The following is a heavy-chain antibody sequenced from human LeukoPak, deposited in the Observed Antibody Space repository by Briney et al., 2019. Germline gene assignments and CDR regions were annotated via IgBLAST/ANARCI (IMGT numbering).Heavy chain of an antibody. V-gene: IGHV3-7*01. CDR3: ARDVNWGGSD. Sequence: GGSLRLSCAASGFTFSNNWMTWVRQAPGKGLEWVASVKKDASEKYYVDSVKGRFTISRDNAKNSLYLQMNSLRVEDTAVYYCARDVNWGGSDWGQGTLVTVSS. D-gene: IGHD7-27*01. CDR2: VKKDASEK. CDR1: GFTFSNNW. J-gene: IGHJ4*02.